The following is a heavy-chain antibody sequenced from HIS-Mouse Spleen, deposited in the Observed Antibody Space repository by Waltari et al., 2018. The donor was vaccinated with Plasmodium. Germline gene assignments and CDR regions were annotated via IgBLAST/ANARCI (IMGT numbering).Heavy chain of an antibody. CDR3: ASSWYWYFDL. CDR2: IKQDGSEK. CDR1: GFTLSSYW. V-gene: IGHV3-7*01. Sequence: EVQLVESGDGLVQPGGSVRPSCEASGFTLSSYWLSWFRQAPGKGLEWVANIKQDGSEKYYVDSVKGRFTISRDNAKNSLYLQMNSLRAEDTAVYYCASSWYWYFDLWGRGTLVTVSS. J-gene: IGHJ2*01. D-gene: IGHD6-13*01.